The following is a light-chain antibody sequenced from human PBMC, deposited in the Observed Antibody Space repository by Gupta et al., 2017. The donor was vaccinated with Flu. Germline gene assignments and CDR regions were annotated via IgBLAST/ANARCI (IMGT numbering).Light chain of an antibody. J-gene: IGKJ2*01. CDR3: QQRSDRPPYT. CDR2: DAS. CDR1: QSVSRY. V-gene: IGKV3-11*01. Sequence: PATLSLSPGERATLSCRTSQSVSRYLAWYQQKPGQAPRLLIYDASNRATGIPARFSGSGSGTDFTLTISSLEPEDFAVYYCQQRSDRPPYTFGQGTKLQIK.